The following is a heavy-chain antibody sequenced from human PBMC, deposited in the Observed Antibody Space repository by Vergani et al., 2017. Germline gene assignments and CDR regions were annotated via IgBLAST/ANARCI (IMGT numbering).Heavy chain of an antibody. V-gene: IGHV4-34*01. CDR3: ARGLITMVRGVMRYFDL. J-gene: IGHJ2*01. CDR1: GRSFSDYY. D-gene: IGHD3-10*01. Sequence: QVQLQQWGAGLLKPSETLSLTCAVYGRSFSDYYWSWIRQPPGKGLEWIGEINHSGSTNYNPSLKSRVTISVDTSKNQFSLKLSSVTAADTAVYYCARGLITMVRGVMRYFDLWGRGTLVTVSS. CDR2: INHSGST.